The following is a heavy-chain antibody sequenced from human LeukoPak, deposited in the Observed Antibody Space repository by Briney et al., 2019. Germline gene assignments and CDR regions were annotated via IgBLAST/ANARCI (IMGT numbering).Heavy chain of an antibody. CDR2: INPGNGNT. Sequence: GASVKVSRRASGYSFTNYAIHWVRQAPGQRLEWMGWINPGNGNTKYSQKFQGRVTITRDTSASTVYMDVSSLRSEDTAVYYCARAPGGDYWGQGTLVTVSS. CDR3: ARAPGGDY. J-gene: IGHJ4*02. D-gene: IGHD3-16*01. CDR1: GYSFTNYA. V-gene: IGHV1-3*01.